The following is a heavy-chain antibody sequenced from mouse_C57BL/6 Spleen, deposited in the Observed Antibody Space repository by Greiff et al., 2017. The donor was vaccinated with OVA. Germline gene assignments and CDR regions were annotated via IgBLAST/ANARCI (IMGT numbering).Heavy chain of an antibody. CDR1: GYTFTSYW. CDR3: ARLGDEAY. CDR2: INPSSGYT. V-gene: IGHV1-7*01. D-gene: IGHD2-13*01. J-gene: IGHJ3*01. Sequence: VKLMESGAELAKPGASVKLSCKASGYTFTSYWMHWVKQRPGQGLEWIGYINPSSGYTKYNQKFKDKATSTADKSSSTAYMQLSSLTYEDSAVYYCARLGDEAYWGQGTLVTVSA.